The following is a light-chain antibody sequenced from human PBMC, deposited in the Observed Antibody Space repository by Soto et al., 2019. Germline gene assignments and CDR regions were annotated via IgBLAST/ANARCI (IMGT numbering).Light chain of an antibody. V-gene: IGKV1-13*02. J-gene: IGKJ4*01. Sequence: IQMTQSPSSLSASVGDRVTITCRASQGIRSGLGWYQQKPGKAPQILIYDASKLEPGVPSRLSGGGSGTEFTLTISSLQPDDFATYYCQQYSTYPLTFGGGTKVDIK. CDR3: QQYSTYPLT. CDR1: QGIRSG. CDR2: DAS.